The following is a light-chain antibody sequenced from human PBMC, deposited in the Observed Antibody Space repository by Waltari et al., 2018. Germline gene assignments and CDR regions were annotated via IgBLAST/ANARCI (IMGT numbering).Light chain of an antibody. V-gene: IGKV1-39*01. Sequence: DIQMTQSPSSLSASVGDRVTITCRASQTISRYLNWYQQKPGKAPNLLIYAASSLQSGVPSSFSGSGSERDFTLIITSLQPEDFATYYCQESYSFTRTFGQGTKVEIK. CDR1: QTISRY. CDR3: QESYSFTRT. CDR2: AAS. J-gene: IGKJ1*01.